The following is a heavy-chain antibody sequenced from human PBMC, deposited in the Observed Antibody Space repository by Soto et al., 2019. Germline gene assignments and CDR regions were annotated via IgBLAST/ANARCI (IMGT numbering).Heavy chain of an antibody. D-gene: IGHD3-22*01. CDR3: ARALGDYYDGGGYQQAYDFDY. J-gene: IGHJ4*02. CDR2: IYYRGGT. V-gene: IGHV4-61*08. CDR1: GGSVSSGDYS. Sequence: QVQLQESGPGLVKPSETLYLTCTVSGGSVSSGDYSWSWILQSPGKGLEWLGNIYYRGGTSYNPSVKTRPAIAADTSTKEVSLRLSSVTAEDTAVYYCARALGDYYDGGGYQQAYDFDYWGQGTLVNVSS.